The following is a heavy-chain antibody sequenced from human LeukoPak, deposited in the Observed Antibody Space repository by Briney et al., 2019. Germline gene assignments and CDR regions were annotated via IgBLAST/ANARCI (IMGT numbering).Heavy chain of an antibody. Sequence: GGSLRLSCAASGFTFSSYWMSWVRQAPGKGLEWVSTISGGGGSTYYADSVKGRFTISRDNSKSTLNLQMNSLRAEDTAVYYCAKEGNDFRNLDYWGQGTLVTVSS. CDR2: ISGGGGST. V-gene: IGHV3-23*01. CDR1: GFTFSSYW. CDR3: AKEGNDFRNLDY. D-gene: IGHD3-3*01. J-gene: IGHJ4*02.